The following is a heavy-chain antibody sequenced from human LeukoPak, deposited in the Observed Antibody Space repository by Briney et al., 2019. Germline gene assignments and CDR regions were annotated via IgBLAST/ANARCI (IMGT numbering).Heavy chain of an antibody. J-gene: IGHJ4*02. Sequence: GSLRLSCKASGFTFHNYAMTWVRQAPGQGLEWVSVITGSGDSTYYTDSVKGRFTISRDNSKNTLYLQMNSLRAEDTAVYNCATQRSPFDYWGQGTLVTVSS. CDR1: GFTFHNYA. V-gene: IGHV3-23*01. CDR3: ATQRSPFDY. CDR2: ITGSGDST. D-gene: IGHD6-25*01.